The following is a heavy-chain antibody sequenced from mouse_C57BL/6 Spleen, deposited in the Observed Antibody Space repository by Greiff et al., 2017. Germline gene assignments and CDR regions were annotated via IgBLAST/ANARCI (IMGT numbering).Heavy chain of an antibody. CDR1: GFTFSSYG. V-gene: IGHV5-6*01. Sequence: EVMLVESGGDLVKPGGSLKLSCAASGFTFSSYGMSWVRQTPDKRLEWVATISSGGSYTYYPDSVKGRFTLSRDNAKNTLYLQMSSLKSEDTAMYYCASQGNRDAMDYWGQGTSVTVSS. J-gene: IGHJ4*01. D-gene: IGHD2-1*01. CDR3: ASQGNRDAMDY. CDR2: ISSGGSYT.